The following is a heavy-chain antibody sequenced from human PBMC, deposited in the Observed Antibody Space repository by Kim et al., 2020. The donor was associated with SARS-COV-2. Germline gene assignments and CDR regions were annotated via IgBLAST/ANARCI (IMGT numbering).Heavy chain of an antibody. CDR1: GFTFSSYE. Sequence: GGSLRLSCAASGFTFSSYEMNWVRQAPGKGLEWVSYISSSGSTIYYADSVKGRFTISRDNAKNSLYLQMNSLRAEDTAVYYCARGVVRGVIITGRANWGQGTLVTVSS. CDR2: ISSSGSTI. V-gene: IGHV3-48*03. J-gene: IGHJ4*02. D-gene: IGHD3-10*01. CDR3: ARGVVRGVIITGRAN.